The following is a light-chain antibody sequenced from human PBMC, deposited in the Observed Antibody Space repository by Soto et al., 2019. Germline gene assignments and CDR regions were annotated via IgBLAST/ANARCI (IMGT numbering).Light chain of an antibody. J-gene: IGLJ1*01. CDR2: DVS. V-gene: IGLV2-14*01. Sequence: SALTQPASVSGSPGQSITISCNGTSSDVGGYNYVSWYQQHPGKAPKLMIYDVSNWPSGVSNRFSGSKSGNTASLTISGLQAEDEADYYCSSYTSSSPPYVFGTGTKVTVL. CDR1: SSDVGGYNY. CDR3: SSYTSSSPPYV.